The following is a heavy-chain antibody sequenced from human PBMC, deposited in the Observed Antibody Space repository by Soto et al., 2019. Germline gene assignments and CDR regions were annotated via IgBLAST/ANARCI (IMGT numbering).Heavy chain of an antibody. J-gene: IGHJ6*03. CDR3: ASGGIGCSSTSCSPYYYYYMDV. D-gene: IGHD2-2*01. CDR1: GGTFSSYT. CDR2: IIPILGIA. Sequence: ASVKVSCTASGGTFSSYTISWVRQAPGQGLEWMGRIIPILGIANYAQKFQGRVTITADKSTSTAYMELSSLRSEDTAVYYCASGGIGCSSTSCSPYYYYYMDVWGKGTTVTVSS. V-gene: IGHV1-69*02.